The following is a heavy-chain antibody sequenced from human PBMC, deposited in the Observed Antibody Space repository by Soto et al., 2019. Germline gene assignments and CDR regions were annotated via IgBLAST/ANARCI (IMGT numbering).Heavy chain of an antibody. V-gene: IGHV3-21*01. D-gene: IGHD2-2*01. J-gene: IGHJ4*02. CDR2: ISSRSTYR. CDR3: ARDQMGGRQLPIDY. Sequence: PGGSLRLSCAASGFTFSSYSMNWVRQAPGKGLEWVSSISSRSTYRYYADSVKGRFTISRDNAKSSLYLQMNSLRAEDTAVYYCARDQMGGRQLPIDYWGQGTLVTVSS. CDR1: GFTFSSYS.